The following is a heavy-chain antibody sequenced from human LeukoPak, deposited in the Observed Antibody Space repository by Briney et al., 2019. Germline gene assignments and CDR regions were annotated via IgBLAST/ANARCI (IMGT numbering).Heavy chain of an antibody. Sequence: GRSLSLSCVVSGFTFSNNPLSWGRQSRGKGLESVSAISGSGGNTYYADYVRGRFTISRDNSKNTLFLQMNTLRADDTAVYYCATPKQARRYFDYWGQGTLVTVSS. J-gene: IGHJ4*02. D-gene: IGHD6-13*01. CDR2: ISGSGGNT. V-gene: IGHV3-23*01. CDR1: GFTFSNNP. CDR3: ATPKQARRYFDY.